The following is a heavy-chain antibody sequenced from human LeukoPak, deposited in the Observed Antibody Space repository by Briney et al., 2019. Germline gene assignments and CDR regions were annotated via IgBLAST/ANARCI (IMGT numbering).Heavy chain of an antibody. CDR3: ARDRYPYGSGSYYNPTVDY. V-gene: IGHV1-69*04. J-gene: IGHJ4*02. CDR1: GGTFSSYA. D-gene: IGHD3-10*01. Sequence: SVKVSCKASGGTFSSYAIRWVRQAPGQGLEWMGRIIPILGIANYAQKFQGRVTITADKSASTAYMELSSLRSEDTAVYYCARDRYPYGSGSYYNPTVDYWGQGTLVTVSS. CDR2: IIPILGIA.